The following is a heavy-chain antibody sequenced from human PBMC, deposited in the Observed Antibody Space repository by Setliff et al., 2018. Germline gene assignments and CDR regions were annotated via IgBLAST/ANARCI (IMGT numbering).Heavy chain of an antibody. J-gene: IGHJ4*02. CDR2: IWDDGGNK. CDR1: GFTFSTYA. D-gene: IGHD4-17*01. CDR3: ARWTTAFDY. Sequence: PGGSLRLSCAASGFTFSTYAMSWVRQAPGKGLEWVAVIWDDGGNKYHADSVKGRFTISRDNSKNTLYLQMNSLKPEDTAVYYCARWTTAFDYWGQGTLVTVSS. V-gene: IGHV3-33*08.